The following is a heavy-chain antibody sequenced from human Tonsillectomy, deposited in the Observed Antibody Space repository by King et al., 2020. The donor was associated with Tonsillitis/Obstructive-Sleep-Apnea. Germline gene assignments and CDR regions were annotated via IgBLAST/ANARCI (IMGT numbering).Heavy chain of an antibody. CDR2: INNGGNI. CDR3: AKDHPSNGLPVFDS. CDR1: GFTFTSRA. D-gene: IGHD6-19*01. Sequence: VQLVESGGGLVQPGGSLRLSCAASGFTFTSRAMSWVRQTPGKGLEWVASINNGGNIYYEDSLKGRFTISRDISKSTLYLKINGLRAEDTAVYYCAKDHPSNGLPVFDSWGQGTLVSVSS. J-gene: IGHJ4*02. V-gene: IGHV3-23*04.